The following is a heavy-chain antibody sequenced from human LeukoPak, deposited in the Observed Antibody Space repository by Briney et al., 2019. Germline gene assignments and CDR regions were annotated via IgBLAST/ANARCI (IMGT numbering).Heavy chain of an antibody. V-gene: IGHV5-51*01. CDR1: GYSFTSYW. J-gene: IGHJ4*02. CDR2: IYPGDSDT. CDR3: ARLNEMATIEWGFDY. D-gene: IGHD5-24*01. Sequence: GESLKISCKGSGYSFTSYWIGWVRQMPGKGLEWMGIIYPGDSDTRYSPSFQGQVTISADKSISTAYLQWSSLKASDTAMYYCARLNEMATIEWGFDYWGQGTLVTVSS.